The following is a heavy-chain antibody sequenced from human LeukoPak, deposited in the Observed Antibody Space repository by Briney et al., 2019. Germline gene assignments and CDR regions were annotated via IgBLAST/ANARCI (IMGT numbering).Heavy chain of an antibody. V-gene: IGHV3-7*01. CDR1: GFTFSTYW. Sequence: GGSLRLSCTASGFTFSTYWMSWVRQVPGKGLEFVASIHQDGSEREYVDSVKGRFTISRDNAKNSLYLQMISLGAEDTAVYYCARWRGAQSEFEYWGQGTLVTVSS. CDR3: ARWRGAQSEFEY. CDR2: IHQDGSER. J-gene: IGHJ4*02. D-gene: IGHD3-3*01.